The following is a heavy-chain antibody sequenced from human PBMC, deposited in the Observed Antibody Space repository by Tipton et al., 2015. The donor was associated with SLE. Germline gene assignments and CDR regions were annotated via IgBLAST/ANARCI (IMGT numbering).Heavy chain of an antibody. Sequence: TLSLTCTVSGGSLSTYYWTWIRQPPGKGLEWIGYVHYSGRTNYNPSLKSRLTISVDTSKNQFSLSLSSVTAADTAVYYCAREVAAGGTTTFDSWGQGTLVTVSS. V-gene: IGHV4-59*12. J-gene: IGHJ4*02. CDR2: VHYSGRT. CDR3: AREVAAGGTTTFDS. D-gene: IGHD1-14*01. CDR1: GGSLSTYY.